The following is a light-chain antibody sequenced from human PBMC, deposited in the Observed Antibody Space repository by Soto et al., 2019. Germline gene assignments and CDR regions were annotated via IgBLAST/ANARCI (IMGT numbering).Light chain of an antibody. Sequence: EIVFTHSPGTLSLSPGDGATLSCRAGQSVSSGYLAWYQQKPGQAPRLLIYGASRRAGGIPDRFSGSGSGTDFTLSISRLEPEDFAVYWCQHYGNSPTFGQGTKVDIK. V-gene: IGKV3-20*01. CDR3: QHYGNSPT. CDR2: GAS. CDR1: QSVSSGY. J-gene: IGKJ1*01.